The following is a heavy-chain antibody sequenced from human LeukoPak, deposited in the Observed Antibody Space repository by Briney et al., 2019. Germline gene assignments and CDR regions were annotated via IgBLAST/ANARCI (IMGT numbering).Heavy chain of an antibody. CDR2: ISDNGGST. CDR3: TKRGTVTTFGHCDF. CDR1: GFTFSSYA. J-gene: IGHJ4*02. V-gene: IGHV3-23*01. Sequence: GGSLRLSCAASGFTFSSYAMSWVRQAPGKGLEWVSTISDNGGSTYYADSVEGRFTISRDNSKNTLYVQMNSLRAEDTAVYYCTKRGTVTTFGHCDFWGQGTLVTVSS. D-gene: IGHD4-17*01.